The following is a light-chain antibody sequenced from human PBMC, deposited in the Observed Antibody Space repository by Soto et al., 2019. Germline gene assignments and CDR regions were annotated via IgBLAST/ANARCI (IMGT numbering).Light chain of an antibody. V-gene: IGLV2-14*03. Sequence: QSALTQPASVSGSPGQSITISCTGTSSDVGGYNYVSWYQHHPGKAPKLMIFDVSNRPSGVSNRFSGSKSGNTASLPISGRQPEDVADYYCSSYTTGNTRQIVFGTGTKLTVL. J-gene: IGLJ1*01. CDR3: SSYTTGNTRQIV. CDR1: SSDVGGYNY. CDR2: DVS.